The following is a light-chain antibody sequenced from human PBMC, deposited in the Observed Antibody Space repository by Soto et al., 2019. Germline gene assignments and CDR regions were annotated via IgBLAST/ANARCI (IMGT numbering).Light chain of an antibody. Sequence: QSALTQPASVSGSPGQSITISCTGTSSDVGGYNYVSWYQHHPGKAPKLLIYDVSNRPSGVSNRFSGSKSDNTASLTISGLQPEDEGDYYCSSYTTSNTRQIVFGTGTKVTVL. CDR3: SSYTTSNTRQIV. V-gene: IGLV2-14*03. J-gene: IGLJ1*01. CDR1: SSDVGGYNY. CDR2: DVS.